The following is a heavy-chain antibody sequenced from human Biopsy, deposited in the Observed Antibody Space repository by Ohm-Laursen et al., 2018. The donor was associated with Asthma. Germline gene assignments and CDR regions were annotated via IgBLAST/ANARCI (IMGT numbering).Heavy chain of an antibody. J-gene: IGHJ5*02. CDR3: VRDKVVVVPGSKGPTDWFDP. CDR1: GYTFTDYS. V-gene: IGHV1-2*06. D-gene: IGHD2-15*01. Sequence: SVKVSCKASGYTFTDYSIHWVRQAPGQGLEWMGRINPNSGDTKYAQRFQGRVTVTRDRSISTAYMELRSLTSDDTAVYYCVRDKVVVVPGSKGPTDWFDPWGQGTLVTVSS. CDR2: INPNSGDT.